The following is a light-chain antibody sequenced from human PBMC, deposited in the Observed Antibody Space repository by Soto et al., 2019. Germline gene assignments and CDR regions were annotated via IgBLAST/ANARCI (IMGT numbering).Light chain of an antibody. CDR3: VSYIESTVTHWV. Sequence: QSALTQPASVSGSPGQSITISCTGTYSDVGGYNRVSWYQHHPGKAPKMLIFEVSTRPSGISDRFSGSKSGDTASLTISGRQAEDEADYYCVSYIESTVTHWVFGGGTKLTVL. V-gene: IGLV2-14*01. CDR2: EVS. J-gene: IGLJ3*02. CDR1: YSDVGGYNR.